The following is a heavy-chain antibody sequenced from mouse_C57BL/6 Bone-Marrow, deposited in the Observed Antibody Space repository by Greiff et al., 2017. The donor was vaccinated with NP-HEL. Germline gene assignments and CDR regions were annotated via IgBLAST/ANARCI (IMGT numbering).Heavy chain of an antibody. V-gene: IGHV1-63*01. Sequence: SGAELVRPGTSVKMSCKASGYTFTNYWIGWAKQRPGHGLEWIGDIYPGGGYTNYNEKFKGKATLTADKSSSTAYMQFSSLTSEDSAIYYCARGWLLRNWYFDVWGTGTTVTVSS. J-gene: IGHJ1*03. CDR2: IYPGGGYT. CDR1: GYTFTNYW. CDR3: ARGWLLRNWYFDV. D-gene: IGHD2-3*01.